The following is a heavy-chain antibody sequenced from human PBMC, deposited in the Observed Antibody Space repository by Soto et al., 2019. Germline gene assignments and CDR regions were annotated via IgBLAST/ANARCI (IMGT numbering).Heavy chain of an antibody. J-gene: IGHJ4*02. Sequence: EVQLAESGGGMVQPGGSLRLSCVASGFTFSSYDMHWVRQAPGKGLEYVSSISSNGGTTYYGNSVKGRFTISRDNSKNPLYLQMGSLRAEDMAVYYYVSRGSGNYAYWGQGTLVIVSS. CDR3: VSRGSGNYAY. CDR1: GFTFSSYD. D-gene: IGHD1-7*01. CDR2: ISSNGGTT. V-gene: IGHV3-64*01.